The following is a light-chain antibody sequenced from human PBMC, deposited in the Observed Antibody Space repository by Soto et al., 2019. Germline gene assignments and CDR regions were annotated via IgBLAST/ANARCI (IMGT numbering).Light chain of an antibody. CDR2: DAS. Sequence: DIQMTQSPSTLSASVGDRVTITCRASQSISSWLAWYQQKPGKAPKLLIYDASSLESGVPSRFSGSGSRTEFTLTISSLQPDDFATYYRQQYNSYSLTFGGGTKVEIK. J-gene: IGKJ4*01. V-gene: IGKV1-5*01. CDR3: QQYNSYSLT. CDR1: QSISSW.